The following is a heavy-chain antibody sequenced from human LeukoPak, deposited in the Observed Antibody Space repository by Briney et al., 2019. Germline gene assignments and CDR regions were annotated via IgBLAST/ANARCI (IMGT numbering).Heavy chain of an antibody. CDR1: GGSFSGYY. Sequence: PSETLSLTCAVYGGSFSGYYWSWIRQPPGKGLEWIGEVNHSGSTNYNPSLKSRVTISVDTSKNRFSLKLSSVTAADTAVYYCARGSDWFDPWGQGTLVTVSS. V-gene: IGHV4-34*01. CDR3: ARGSDWFDP. CDR2: VNHSGST. J-gene: IGHJ5*02.